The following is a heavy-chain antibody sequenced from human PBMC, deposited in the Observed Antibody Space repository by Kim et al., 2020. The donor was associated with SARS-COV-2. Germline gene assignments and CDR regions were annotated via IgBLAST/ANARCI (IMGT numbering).Heavy chain of an antibody. J-gene: IGHJ6*02. D-gene: IGHD3-10*01. V-gene: IGHV3-21*01. Sequence: GGSLRLSCAASGFTFSSYSMNWVRQAPGKGLEWVSSISSSSSYIYYADSVKGRFTISRDNAKNSLYLQMNSLRAADTAVYYCARDAGFGELFVGRADYYCYCMDVWGQGTTVTVSS. CDR3: ARDAGFGELFVGRADYYCYCMDV. CDR1: GFTFSSYS. CDR2: ISSSSSYI.